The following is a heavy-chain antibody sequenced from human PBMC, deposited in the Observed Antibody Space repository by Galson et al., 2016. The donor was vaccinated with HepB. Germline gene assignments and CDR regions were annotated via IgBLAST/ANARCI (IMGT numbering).Heavy chain of an antibody. Sequence: SLRLSCAASGFSFSTYWMTWVRQAPGKGPEWVANIKPDGSEKSYVDSVKGRFTISRDNAQNSLSLQMNSLRDEDTAVYYCAALDHGRDVWGQGTTVTVSS. V-gene: IGHV3-7*01. J-gene: IGHJ6*02. CDR2: IKPDGSEK. D-gene: IGHD3/OR15-3a*01. CDR3: AALDHGRDV. CDR1: GFSFSTYW.